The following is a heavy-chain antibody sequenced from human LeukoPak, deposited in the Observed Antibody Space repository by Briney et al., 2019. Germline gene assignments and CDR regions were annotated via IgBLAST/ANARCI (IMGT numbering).Heavy chain of an antibody. V-gene: IGHV3-64*01. D-gene: IGHD6-19*01. CDR2: ISSNGDDT. Sequence: GGSLRLSCAASGFIFCRFAMHWVRQAPGKGPEYVSAISSNGDDTYYANSVKGRFTISRDNSKNTLYLQMGSLRAEDMGVYYCARDKEGSGWAYYLDYWGQGTLVTVSS. CDR3: ARDKEGSGWAYYLDY. CDR1: GFIFCRFA. J-gene: IGHJ4*02.